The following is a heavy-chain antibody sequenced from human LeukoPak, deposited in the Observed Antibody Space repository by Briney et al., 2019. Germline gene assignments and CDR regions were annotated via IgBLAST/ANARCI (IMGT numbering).Heavy chain of an antibody. Sequence: GGSLRLSCAVSGFTFSNYNMNWVRQAPGKGLEWVSSISSSSSYMYYADSVKGRFTISRDNAKNSLYLQMNSLRAEDTAMYYCARQIDIDGYNYVSRLGGFDIWGQGTMVTVS. CDR3: ARQIDIDGYNYVSRLGGFDI. CDR1: GFTFSNYN. J-gene: IGHJ3*02. V-gene: IGHV3-21*01. CDR2: ISSSSSYM. D-gene: IGHD5-24*01.